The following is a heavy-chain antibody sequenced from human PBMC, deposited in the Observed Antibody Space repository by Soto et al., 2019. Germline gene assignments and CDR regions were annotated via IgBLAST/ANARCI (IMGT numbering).Heavy chain of an antibody. D-gene: IGHD4-17*01. Sequence: PSETLSLTCTVSGASISSGGYYWSWIRQHPGKGLEWIGYIYYDGSTYYNPSLRSRVIISVDTSKNHFYLKLNSVTAADTAVYYCAREGYGDHGIDYWGQGTLVTVSS. CDR3: AREGYGDHGIDY. CDR1: GASISSGGYY. CDR2: IYYDGST. V-gene: IGHV4-31*03. J-gene: IGHJ4*02.